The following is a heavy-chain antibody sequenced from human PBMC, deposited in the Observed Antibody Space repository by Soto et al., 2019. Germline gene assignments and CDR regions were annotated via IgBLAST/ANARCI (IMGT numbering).Heavy chain of an antibody. J-gene: IGHJ6*02. V-gene: IGHV1-46*01. CDR1: GYTFTSYS. Sequence: QVQLVQSGAEVKKPGASVNVSCKASGYTFTSYSIHWVRQAPGQGLEWMGMINPSGPSRSFAQKFQGRITMTRDTSTSTVYMELTSLRSEDTAVYYCARSRDSYYYDMDVWGQGATVTVSS. CDR3: ARSRDSYYYDMDV. D-gene: IGHD2-2*01. CDR2: INPSGPSR.